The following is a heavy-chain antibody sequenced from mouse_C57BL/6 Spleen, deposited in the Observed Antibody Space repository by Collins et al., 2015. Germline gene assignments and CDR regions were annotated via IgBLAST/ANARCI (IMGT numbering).Heavy chain of an antibody. CDR3: ARDGNYWYFDV. V-gene: IGHV9-2-1*01. CDR1: GYTFTDYS. CDR2: INTETGEP. Sequence: QIQLVQSGPELKKPGGTVKISCKASGYTFTDYSMHWVKQAPGKGLKWMGWINTETGEPTYADDFKGRFAFSLETSASTAYLQINNLKNEDTATYFCARDGNYWYFDVWGAGTTVTVSS. D-gene: IGHD2-1*01. J-gene: IGHJ1*01.